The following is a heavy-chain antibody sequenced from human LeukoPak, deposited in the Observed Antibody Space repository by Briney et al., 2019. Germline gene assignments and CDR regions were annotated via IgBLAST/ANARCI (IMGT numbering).Heavy chain of an antibody. J-gene: IGHJ4*02. V-gene: IGHV3-33*01. Sequence: GGSLRLSRAASGFTFSSYGMPWVRQAPGKGLEWVAVIWYDGSNKYYADSVKGRFTISRDNSKNTLYLQMNSLRAEDTAVYYCARDEVRIAAIDYWGQGTLVTVSS. CDR1: GFTFSSYG. CDR3: ARDEVRIAAIDY. D-gene: IGHD6-6*01. CDR2: IWYDGSNK.